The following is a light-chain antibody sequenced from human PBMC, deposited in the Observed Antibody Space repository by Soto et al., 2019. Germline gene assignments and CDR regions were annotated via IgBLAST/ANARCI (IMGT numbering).Light chain of an antibody. V-gene: IGLV2-14*01. CDR3: SSYTSSGALV. CDR2: DVS. J-gene: IGLJ1*01. Sequence: QAVVTQPASVSGSPGQSITFSCTGTSSDVGGYNYVSWYQQHPGKVPKLMIYDVSFRPSGISTRFSGSKSGDTASLTISGLQAEDEADYYCSSYTSSGALVFGTGTKLTVL. CDR1: SSDVGGYNY.